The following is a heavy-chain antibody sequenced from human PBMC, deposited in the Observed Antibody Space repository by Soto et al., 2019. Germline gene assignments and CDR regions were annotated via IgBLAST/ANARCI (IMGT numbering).Heavy chain of an antibody. D-gene: IGHD6-19*01. CDR3: ARVRIAVAAPFDY. CDR1: GFTFSSYW. CDR2: IKQDGSEK. Sequence: EVQLVESGGGLVQPGGSLRLSCAASGFTFSSYWMSWVRQAPGKGLEWVANIKQDGSEKYYVDSVKGRFTISRDNAKNSLYLQMTSLRAEDTAVYYCARVRIAVAAPFDYWGQGTLVTVAS. V-gene: IGHV3-7*01. J-gene: IGHJ4*02.